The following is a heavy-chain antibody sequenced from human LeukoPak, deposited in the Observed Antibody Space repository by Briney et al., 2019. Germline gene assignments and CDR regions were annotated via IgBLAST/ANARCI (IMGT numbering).Heavy chain of an antibody. Sequence: AGGSLRLSCAASGFTFSSYGMHWVRQAPGKGLEWVAVISYDGSNKYYADSVKGRFTISRDNSKNTLYLQMNSLRAEDTAVYYCAKDSRQLLDYWGQGTLVTVSS. J-gene: IGHJ4*02. CDR3: AKDSRQLLDY. CDR1: GFTFSSYG. CDR2: ISYDGSNK. V-gene: IGHV3-30*18. D-gene: IGHD2-2*01.